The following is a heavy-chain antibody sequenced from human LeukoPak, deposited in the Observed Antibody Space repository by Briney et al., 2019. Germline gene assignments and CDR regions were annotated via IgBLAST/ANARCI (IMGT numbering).Heavy chain of an antibody. CDR3: ARDKRLLKDSYYYYMDV. J-gene: IGHJ6*03. CDR1: GGSISSHY. CDR2: IYYSGST. V-gene: IGHV4-59*11. D-gene: IGHD1-26*01. Sequence: PSETLSLTCTVSGGSISSHYWSWIRQPPGKGLEWIGYIYYSGSTNYNPSLKSRVTISVDTSKNQFSLKLSSVTAADTAVYYCARDKRLLKDSYYYYMDVWGKGTTVTVSS.